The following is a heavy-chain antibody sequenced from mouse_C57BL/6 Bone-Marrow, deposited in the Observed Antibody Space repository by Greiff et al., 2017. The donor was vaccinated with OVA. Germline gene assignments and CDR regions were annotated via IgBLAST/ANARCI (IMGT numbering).Heavy chain of an antibody. D-gene: IGHD1-1*01. CDR2: IHPSDSDT. CDR1: GYTFTSYW. V-gene: IGHV1-74*01. Sequence: QVQLQQSGAELVKPGASVKVSCKASGYTFTSYWMHWVKQRPGQGLEWIGRIHPSDSDTNYNQKFKGKATLTVDKSSSTAYMQLSSLTSEDSAVYYCATPLITTVDYYAMDYWGQGTSVTVSS. CDR3: ATPLITTVDYYAMDY. J-gene: IGHJ4*01.